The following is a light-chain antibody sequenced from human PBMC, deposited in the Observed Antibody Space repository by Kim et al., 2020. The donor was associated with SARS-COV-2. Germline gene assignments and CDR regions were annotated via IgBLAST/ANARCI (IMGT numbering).Light chain of an antibody. CDR2: EVS. V-gene: IGKV2D-29*01. CDR1: QSLLDTDAKTF. Sequence: QPASISCKSRQSLLDTDAKTFLSWYLQKPGQPPQLLIYEVSNRFSGVPDRLSGSGSGTDFTLKISRVEAEDVGVYFCMQSLHLPYSFGQGTKLEI. CDR3: MQSLHLPYS. J-gene: IGKJ2*03.